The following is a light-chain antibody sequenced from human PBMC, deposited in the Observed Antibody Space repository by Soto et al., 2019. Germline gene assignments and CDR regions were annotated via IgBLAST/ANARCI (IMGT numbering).Light chain of an antibody. CDR2: KAS. CDR1: QSLNNW. Sequence: DIQMTQFPSTLSASVGDRVTITCRASQSLNNWLAWYQQKPGNAPKLLIYKASNLASGVPSRFSGSGSGTEFTLTISSLQPDDLATYYCQQYNSYSWTFGQGTKVEIK. J-gene: IGKJ1*01. V-gene: IGKV1-5*03. CDR3: QQYNSYSWT.